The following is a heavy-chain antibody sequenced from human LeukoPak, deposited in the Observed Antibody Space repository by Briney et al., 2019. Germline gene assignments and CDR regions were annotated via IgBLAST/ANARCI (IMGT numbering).Heavy chain of an antibody. J-gene: IGHJ4*02. D-gene: IGHD3-22*01. CDR2: IVVGSGNT. Sequence: SVKVSCKASGFTFTSSAMQGVRQARGQRLEWIGWIVVGSGNTNYAQKFQERVTITRDMSTSTAYMELSSLRSEDTAVYYCAALHYYDSSGYYQAFDYWGQGTLVTVSS. CDR1: GFTFTSSA. CDR3: AALHYYDSSGYYQAFDY. V-gene: IGHV1-58*02.